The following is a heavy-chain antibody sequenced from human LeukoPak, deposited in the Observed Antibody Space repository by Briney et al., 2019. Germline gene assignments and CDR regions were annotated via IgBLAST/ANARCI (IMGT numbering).Heavy chain of an antibody. Sequence: ASVKVSCKASGYTFTSYGISWVRQAPGQGGEGMGCISASNGNTSYAQKLQGRVTMTTDPSTSTAYMERRSLRSDNTAVYYGARDLRPRRNSGSYLVSDYWGQGTLVTVSS. CDR2: ISASNGNT. J-gene: IGHJ4*02. V-gene: IGHV1-18*01. D-gene: IGHD1-26*01. CDR3: ARDLRPRRNSGSYLVSDY. CDR1: GYTFTSYG.